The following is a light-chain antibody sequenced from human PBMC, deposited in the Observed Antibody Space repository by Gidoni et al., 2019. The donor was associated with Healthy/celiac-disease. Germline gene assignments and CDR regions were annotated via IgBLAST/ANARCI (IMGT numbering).Light chain of an antibody. J-gene: IGKJ2*02. CDR2: GAC. CDR1: PSVSSN. Sequence: EIVMPQSPATLSVSPGERATLSCRASPSVSSNFSWYQQKPGQAPRLLIYGACPRATGIPARFSGSCSGTEFTLTISRLQSEDLAVYCCQQYLTRGTFGQGTKLEIK. CDR3: QQYLTRGT. V-gene: IGKV3-15*01.